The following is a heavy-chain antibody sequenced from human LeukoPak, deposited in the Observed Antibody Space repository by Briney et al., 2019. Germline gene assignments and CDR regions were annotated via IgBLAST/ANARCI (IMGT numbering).Heavy chain of an antibody. CDR1: GFTFSYYA. V-gene: IGHV3-23*01. CDR2: ISGSGDIT. CDR3: AMVPARVIVVIHFHH. Sequence: PGGSLRLSCAASGFTFSYYAMSWVRQAPGKGLEWVSAISGSGDITYYADSVKGRFTISRDNSKNTLYLQMNSLRAEDTAVYYCAMVPARVIVVIHFHHWGQGTLVTVSS. J-gene: IGHJ1*01. D-gene: IGHD3-22*01.